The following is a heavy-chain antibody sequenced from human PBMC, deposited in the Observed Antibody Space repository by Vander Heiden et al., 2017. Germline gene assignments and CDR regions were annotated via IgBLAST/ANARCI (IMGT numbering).Heavy chain of an antibody. CDR3: ARQGDGWSGFPSGMDV. D-gene: IGHD3-3*01. V-gene: IGHV5-51*01. CDR1: GYTFTDYW. CDR2: IYPDDSDT. Sequence: EVQLVQSGAEVKKPGESLKISCKNFGYTFTDYWIAWVRQLPGKGLEWMGIIYPDDSDTKYSPSCEGQVTLSADKSISTADLKWSSMKASDTGMYYCARQGDGWSGFPSGMDVWGQGTPVTVSS. J-gene: IGHJ6*02.